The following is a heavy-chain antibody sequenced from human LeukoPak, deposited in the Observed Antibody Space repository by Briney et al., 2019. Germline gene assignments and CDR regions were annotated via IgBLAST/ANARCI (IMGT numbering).Heavy chain of an antibody. V-gene: IGHV1-18*01. CDR3: ARSTWSSTTGTTCQDY. Sequence: ASVKVSCKASGYTFTSYGISWVRQAPGQGLEWMGWISAYNGNTNYAQKLQGRVTMTTDTSTSTAYMELRSLRSDDTAVYYCARSTWSSTTGTTCQDYWGQGTLVTVSS. CDR2: ISAYNGNT. D-gene: IGHD1-1*01. CDR1: GYTFTSYG. J-gene: IGHJ4*02.